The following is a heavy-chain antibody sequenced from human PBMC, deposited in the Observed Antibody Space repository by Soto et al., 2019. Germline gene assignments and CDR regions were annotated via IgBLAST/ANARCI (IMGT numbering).Heavy chain of an antibody. CDR2: LYYGRSA. D-gene: IGHD3-22*01. V-gene: IGHV4-59*01. J-gene: IGHJ4*02. Sequence: QVQLQESGPGLVKPSETLSLTCAVSGDSISTYYCMWIRQPPGKGLESIGYLYYGRSANYNPSLRSRVPLSVDTSKKQCALTLSSMTAADTAVYYCALRSMAVVPEYWGQGTLVTVSS. CDR3: ALRSMAVVPEY. CDR1: GDSISTYY.